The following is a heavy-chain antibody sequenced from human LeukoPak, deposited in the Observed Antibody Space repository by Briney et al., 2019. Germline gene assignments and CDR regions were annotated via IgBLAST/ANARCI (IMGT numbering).Heavy chain of an antibody. J-gene: IGHJ4*02. V-gene: IGHV3-21*01. CDR3: ARDRRDGYINDY. CDR1: GFTFSSYS. Sequence: GGSLRLSCAASGFTFSSYSMHWVRQAPGKGLEWVSSISSISSYIYYADSVKGRFTISRDNDKNSLYLQMNSLRAEDTAVYYCARDRRDGYINDYWGQGTLVTVSS. D-gene: IGHD5-24*01. CDR2: ISSISSYI.